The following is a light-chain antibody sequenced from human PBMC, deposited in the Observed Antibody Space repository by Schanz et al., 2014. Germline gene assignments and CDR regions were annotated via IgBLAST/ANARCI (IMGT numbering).Light chain of an antibody. CDR3: NSAAGGYTWV. CDR1: SSDVGGSEY. CDR2: DVN. V-gene: IGLV2-11*01. J-gene: IGLJ3*02. Sequence: QSVLTQPRSVSGSPGQSVTISCTGTSSDVGGSEYVSWYQQHPGKAPKLMIYDVNKRPSGVPGRFSGSKSGNTASLTISGLQAEDEADYFCNSAAGGYTWVFGGGTKLTVL.